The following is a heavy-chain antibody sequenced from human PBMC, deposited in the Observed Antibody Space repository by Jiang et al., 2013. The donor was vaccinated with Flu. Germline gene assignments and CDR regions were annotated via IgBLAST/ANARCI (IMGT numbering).Heavy chain of an antibody. V-gene: IGHV4-39*07. J-gene: IGHJ3*02. D-gene: IGHD5-24*01. CDR2: IYSSGST. CDR1: GGSISSSSYY. CDR3: ARPRRNGWQNDAFDI. Sequence: GPGLVKPSETLSLTCTVSGGSISSSSYYWGWIRQPPGKGLEWIGSIYSSGSTYYNPSLKSRVTISVDTSKNQFSLRLTSVTAADTAVYYCARPRRNGWQNDAFDIWGRGTLVTVSS.